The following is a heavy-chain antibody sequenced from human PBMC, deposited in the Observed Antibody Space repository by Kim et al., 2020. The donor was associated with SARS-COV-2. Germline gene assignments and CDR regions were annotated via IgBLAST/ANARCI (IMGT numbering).Heavy chain of an antibody. V-gene: IGHV3-30*18. J-gene: IGHJ3*02. CDR3: AKRGHCSGGSCYGGAAFDI. CDR1: GFTFSSYG. Sequence: GGSLRLSCAASGFTFSSYGMHWVRQAPGKGLEWVAVISYDGSNKYYAYSVKGRFTISRDNSKNTLYLQMNSLRAEDTAVYYCAKRGHCSGGSCYGGAAFDIWGQGTMVTVSS. CDR2: ISYDGSNK. D-gene: IGHD2-15*01.